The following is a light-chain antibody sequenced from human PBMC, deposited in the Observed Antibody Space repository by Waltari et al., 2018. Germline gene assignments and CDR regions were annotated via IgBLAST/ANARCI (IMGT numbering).Light chain of an antibody. CDR1: SSNIGAGFD. V-gene: IGLV1-40*01. CDR3: QSFDNSLRRSVI. J-gene: IGLJ2*01. CDR2: GNT. Sequence: QSVLTQPPSVSGAPGQRVTISCTGSSSNIGAGFDVHWYQQLPGAAPKLLIYGNTTLPPGFPDRFSGAKSGTSASLAITGLQAEDEADYYCQSFDNSLRRSVIFGGGTKLTIL.